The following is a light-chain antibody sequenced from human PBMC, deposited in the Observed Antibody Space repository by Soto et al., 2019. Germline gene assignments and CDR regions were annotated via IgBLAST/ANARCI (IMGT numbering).Light chain of an antibody. CDR2: GAS. CDR1: QSVSSY. CDR3: QQYNNWPPWP. V-gene: IGKV3-15*01. J-gene: IGKJ1*01. Sequence: AQSPPTLSLSPGERATLSFRASQSVSSYLAWYQQKPGQAPRLLIYGASTRATGIPARFSGSGSGTEFTLTISSLQSEEFAVYYCQQYNNWPPWPFGQGTKVDI.